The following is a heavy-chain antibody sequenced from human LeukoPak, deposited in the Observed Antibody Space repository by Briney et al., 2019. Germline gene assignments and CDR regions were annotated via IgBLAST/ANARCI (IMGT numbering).Heavy chain of an antibody. D-gene: IGHD6-13*01. V-gene: IGHV1-69*06. CDR1: GSTFSNYA. CDR3: AREVFDAAAGSTPPIGVDA. J-gene: IGHJ5*02. CDR2: IIPIFGTA. Sequence: SVKVSCKASGSTFSNYAINWVRQAPGQGLEWMGRIIPIFGTANYAQKFQGRVTITADKSTSTAYMELSSLISEDTAVYYCAREVFDAAAGSTPPIGVDAWRQATLVTVSS.